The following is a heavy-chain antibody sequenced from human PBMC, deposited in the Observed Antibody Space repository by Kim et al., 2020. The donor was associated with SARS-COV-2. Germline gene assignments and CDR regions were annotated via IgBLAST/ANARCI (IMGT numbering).Heavy chain of an antibody. CDR1: GFTFSSYW. J-gene: IGHJ6*02. CDR2: IKQDGSEK. D-gene: IGHD1-26*01. Sequence: GGSLRLSCAASGFTFSSYWMSWVRQAPGKGLEWVANIKQDGSEKYYVDSVKGRFTIPRDNAKNSLYLQMNSLRAEDTAVYYCAREVGATTRGYYYGMDVWGQGTTVTVSS. V-gene: IGHV3-7*03. CDR3: AREVGATTRGYYYGMDV.